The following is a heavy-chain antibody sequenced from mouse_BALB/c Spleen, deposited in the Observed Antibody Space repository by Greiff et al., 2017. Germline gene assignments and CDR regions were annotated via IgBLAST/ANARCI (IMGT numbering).Heavy chain of an antibody. J-gene: IGHJ1*01. CDR3: ARETVAYFDV. Sequence: DVKLQESGPGLVKPSQTVSLTCTVTGISITTGNYRWSWIRQFPGNKLEWIGYIYYSGTITYNPSLTSRTTITRDTSKNQFFLEMNSLTAEDTATYYCARETVAYFDVWGAGTTVTVSS. CDR1: GISITTGNYR. D-gene: IGHD1-1*01. CDR2: IYYSGTI. V-gene: IGHV3-5*02.